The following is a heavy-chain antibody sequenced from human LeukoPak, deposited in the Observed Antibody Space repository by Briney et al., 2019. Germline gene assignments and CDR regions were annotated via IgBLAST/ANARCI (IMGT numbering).Heavy chain of an antibody. CDR1: GFTFSSYS. D-gene: IGHD1-26*01. J-gene: IGHJ5*02. V-gene: IGHV3-48*01. Sequence: GGSLRLSCAASGFTFSSYSMNWVRQAPGKGLEWVSYISSSSSTIYYADSVKGRFTISRDNSKNTLYLQMNSLRAEDTAIYYCARDLNNGSYHWFDPWGQGTLVTVSS. CDR2: ISSSSSTI. CDR3: ARDLNNGSYHWFDP.